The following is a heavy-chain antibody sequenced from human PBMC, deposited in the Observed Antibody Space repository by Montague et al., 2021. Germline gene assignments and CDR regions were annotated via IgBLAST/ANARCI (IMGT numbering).Heavy chain of an antibody. V-gene: IGHV4-34*01. CDR1: GGSFSGYY. Sequence: SETLSLTCTVYGGSFSGYYLNWIRHSPRTGQGWIGEVSLNGSTSYNPSLTSRVTVSVDTSKKQFSLNLNSVTAADTAVYYCARGLYVAVSLVATGWFDAWGHGTLITVS. D-gene: IGHD3-9*01. J-gene: IGHJ5*01. CDR3: ARGLYVAVSLVATGWFDA. CDR2: VSLNGST.